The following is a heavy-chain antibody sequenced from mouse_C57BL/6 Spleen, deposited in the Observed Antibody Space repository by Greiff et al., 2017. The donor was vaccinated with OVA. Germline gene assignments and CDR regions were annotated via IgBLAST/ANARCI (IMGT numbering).Heavy chain of an antibody. CDR2: INPSNGGT. J-gene: IGHJ2*01. CDR1: GYTFTSYW. Sequence: VQLQQPGTELVKPGASVKLSCKASGYTFTSYWMHWVKQRPGHGLEWIGNINPSNGGTNYNEKFKSKATLTVDKSSSTAYMQLSSLTSEDSAVYYCARSGILSYYFDHGGQGTTLTVSS. D-gene: IGHD1-2*01. V-gene: IGHV1-53*01. CDR3: ARSGILSYYFDH.